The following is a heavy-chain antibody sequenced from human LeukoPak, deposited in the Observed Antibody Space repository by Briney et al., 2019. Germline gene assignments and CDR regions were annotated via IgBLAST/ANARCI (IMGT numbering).Heavy chain of an antibody. D-gene: IGHD3-16*02. Sequence: SGPALVKPTQTLTLTCTFSGFSLSTSGMRVSWIRQPPGKALEWLARSDWDDDKFYSTSLKTRLTISKDTSKNQVVLTMTNMDPVDTATYYCAREGGIMITFGGVIEPYYFDYWGQGTLVTVSS. CDR3: AREGGIMITFGGVIEPYYFDY. CDR1: GFSLSTSGMR. J-gene: IGHJ4*02. V-gene: IGHV2-70*04. CDR2: SDWDDDK.